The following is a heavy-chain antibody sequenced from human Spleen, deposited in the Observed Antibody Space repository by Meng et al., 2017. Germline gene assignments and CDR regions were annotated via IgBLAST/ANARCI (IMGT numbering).Heavy chain of an antibody. D-gene: IGHD4-17*01. CDR1: GYTFRNYA. CDR3: ARDLSGFGEYGSAFDV. V-gene: IGHV1-3*01. CDR2: INAANGDT. Sequence: ASVKVSCKASGYTFRNYAMQWVRLAPGQRLEWMGWINAANGDTQYSQKFKGRVTFTRDTSANTAYMELSSLRYEDTSVYFCARDLSGFGEYGSAFDVWGHGTVVTVSS. J-gene: IGHJ3*01.